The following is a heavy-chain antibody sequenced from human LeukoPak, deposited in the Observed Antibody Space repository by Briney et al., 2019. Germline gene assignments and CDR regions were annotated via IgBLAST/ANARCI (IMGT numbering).Heavy chain of an antibody. CDR2: LYYSGST. D-gene: IGHD3-22*01. V-gene: IGHV4-59*01. J-gene: IGHJ6*03. CDR1: GGSISSYY. Sequence: SDTLSLTCTVSGGSISSYYWSWIRQPPGKGLEWIGLLYYSGSTNYNPSLKSRVTISVDTSKNQFSLKLNSVTAADTAVYYCARSSEGRYYYDSRGYSYYYYYMDVWGKGTTVTISS. CDR3: ARSSEGRYYYDSRGYSYYYYYMDV.